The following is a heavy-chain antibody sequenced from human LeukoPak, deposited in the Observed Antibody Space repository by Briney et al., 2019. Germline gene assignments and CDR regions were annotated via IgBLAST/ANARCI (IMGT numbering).Heavy chain of an antibody. V-gene: IGHV1-2*02. CDR3: ARSSIAARRGWFDP. CDR1: GYTFTSYC. CDR2: INPNSGGT. D-gene: IGHD6-6*01. Sequence: ASVKVSCKASGYTFTSYCMHWMRQAPGQGLEWMGWINPNSGGTNYAQKFQGRVTMTRDTSISTAYMELSRLRSDDTAVYYCARSSIAARRGWFDPWGQGTLVTVSS. J-gene: IGHJ5*02.